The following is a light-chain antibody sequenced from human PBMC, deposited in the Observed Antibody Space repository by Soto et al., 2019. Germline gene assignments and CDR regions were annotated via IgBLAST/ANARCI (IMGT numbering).Light chain of an antibody. CDR3: MQSTQLPPT. Sequence: DVVMTQSPLSLPVTPGEPASISCRSSQSLLYSNGYNFLDWYLQKPGQSPQLLIYLGSNRASGAPDRFSGSGSGTDFTLEISRVETDDVGIYYCMQSTQLPPTFGQGTRLEIK. CDR1: QSLLYSNGYNF. CDR2: LGS. J-gene: IGKJ5*01. V-gene: IGKV2-28*01.